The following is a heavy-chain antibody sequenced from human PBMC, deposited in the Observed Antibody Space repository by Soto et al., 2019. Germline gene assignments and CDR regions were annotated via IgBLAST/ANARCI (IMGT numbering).Heavy chain of an antibody. V-gene: IGHV3-23*01. CDR2: ISGSGGST. CDR1: GFTFSSYA. Sequence: GGSLRLSCAASGFTFSSYAMSWVRQAPGKGLEWVSAISGSGGSTYYADSVKGRFTISRDNSKNTLYLQMNSLRAEDTAVYYCAKDPTVSHYYYYGMDVWGQGTTVTVSS. CDR3: AKDPTVSHYYYYGMDV. D-gene: IGHD4-17*01. J-gene: IGHJ6*02.